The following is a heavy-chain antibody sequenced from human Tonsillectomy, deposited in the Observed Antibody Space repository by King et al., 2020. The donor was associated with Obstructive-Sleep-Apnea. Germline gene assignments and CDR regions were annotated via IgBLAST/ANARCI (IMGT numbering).Heavy chain of an antibody. CDR3: ARVSYYDSSGYYSFQPFDY. D-gene: IGHD3-22*01. J-gene: IGHJ4*02. CDR2: IYYSGST. Sequence: VQLQESGPGLVKPSQTLSLTCTVSGGSISSGGYYWSWIHQHPGKGLEWIGYIYYSGSTYYNPSLKSRVTISVDTSKNQFSLKLSSVTAADTAVYYCARVSYYDSSGYYSFQPFDYWGQGTLVTVSS. V-gene: IGHV4-31*03. CDR1: GGSISSGGYY.